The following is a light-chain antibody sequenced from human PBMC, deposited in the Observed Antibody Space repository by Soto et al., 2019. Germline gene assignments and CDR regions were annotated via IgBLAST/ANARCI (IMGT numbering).Light chain of an antibody. Sequence: EIVMTQSPATLSMSPGERATLSCRASQSVGRTLAWYQQKPGQSPRLLVYGASTRANGTPARFSGSGSGTEFTLTISSLQSEDVAVYYCQQYNQWPPYTFGQGTRVEIK. J-gene: IGKJ2*01. CDR2: GAS. V-gene: IGKV3-15*01. CDR1: QSVGRT. CDR3: QQYNQWPPYT.